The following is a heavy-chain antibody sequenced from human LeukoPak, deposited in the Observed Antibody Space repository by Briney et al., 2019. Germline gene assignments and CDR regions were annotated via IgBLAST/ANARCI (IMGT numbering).Heavy chain of an antibody. V-gene: IGHV1-2*02. CDR1: GYTFTGYY. CDR2: INPNSGGT. J-gene: IGHJ4*02. Sequence: GALVKVSCKASGYTFTGYYMHWVRQAPGQGLEWMGWINPNSGGTNYAQKFQGRVTMTRDTSISTAYMELSRLRSDDTAVYYCARDLTSGYYGFLYWGQGTLVTVSS. CDR3: ARDLTSGYYGFLY. D-gene: IGHD3-22*01.